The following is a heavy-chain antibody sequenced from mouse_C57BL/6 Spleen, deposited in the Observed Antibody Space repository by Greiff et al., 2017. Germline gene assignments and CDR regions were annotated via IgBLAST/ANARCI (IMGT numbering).Heavy chain of an antibody. J-gene: IGHJ2*01. CDR2: IHPNSGNP. CDR1: GYTFTSYW. Sequence: QVQLKQSGAELVKPGASVKLSCKASGYTFTSYWMHWVKQRPGQGLEWIGMIHPNSGNPNYNEKFKSKATLTVYKSSSTAYMQLSSLTAEDSAVYYCSSGYDSSYKADYWGQGTTLTVSS. D-gene: IGHD1-1*01. V-gene: IGHV1-64*01. CDR3: SSGYDSSYKADY.